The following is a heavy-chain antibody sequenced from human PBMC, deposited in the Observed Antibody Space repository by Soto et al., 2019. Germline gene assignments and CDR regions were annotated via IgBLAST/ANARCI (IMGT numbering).Heavy chain of an antibody. CDR3: ASGGRAPAYYYGMDV. CDR2: INPSGGST. Sequence: ASVKVSCKASGYTFTSYYMHWVRQAPGQGLEWMGIINPSGGSTSYAQKFQGRVTMTRDTSTSTVYMELSSLRSEDTAVYYCASGGRAPAYYYGMDVWGQGTTVTVSS. V-gene: IGHV1-46*01. J-gene: IGHJ6*02. CDR1: GYTFTSYY. D-gene: IGHD2-15*01.